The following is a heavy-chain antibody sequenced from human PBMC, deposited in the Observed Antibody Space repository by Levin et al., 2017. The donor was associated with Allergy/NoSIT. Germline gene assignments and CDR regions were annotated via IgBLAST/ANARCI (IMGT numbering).Heavy chain of an antibody. CDR2: IKQDGNEK. D-gene: IGHD3-22*01. CDR3: ARDGRMIIGKYYYYGMDV. J-gene: IGHJ6*02. Sequence: GGSLRLSCAASGFTFSSYWMSWVRQAPGKGLEWVANIKQDGNEKYYVDSVKGRFTVSRDNTKNSLYLQMNSLRAEDTAVYYCARDGRMIIGKYYYYGMDVWGQGTTVTVSS. CDR1: GFTFSSYW. V-gene: IGHV3-7*01.